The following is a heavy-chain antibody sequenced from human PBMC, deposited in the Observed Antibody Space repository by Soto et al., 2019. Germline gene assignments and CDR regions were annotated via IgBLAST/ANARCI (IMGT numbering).Heavy chain of an antibody. CDR3: ARDIWSGDYKWFDS. D-gene: IGHD3-3*01. V-gene: IGHV3-30*03. J-gene: IGHJ5*01. CDR2: ISNDGRAQ. Sequence: QVQLVESGGGVVQPGRSLRLSCTSSTVTINVHGIQWVRQAPGKGLEWVAFISNDGRAQYYADSVKGRFTISRDYSKNTVDLQMNSLRNAETAVYYCARDIWSGDYKWFDSWGPGTLVTVSS. CDR1: TVTINVHG.